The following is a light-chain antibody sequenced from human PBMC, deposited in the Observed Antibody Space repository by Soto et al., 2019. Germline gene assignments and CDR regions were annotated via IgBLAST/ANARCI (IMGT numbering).Light chain of an antibody. CDR2: DVS. CDR1: SSDVGGYNY. CDR3: SSYTSSSTRDVV. J-gene: IGLJ2*01. V-gene: IGLV2-14*01. Sequence: QSVLTQPASVSGSPGQSITISCTGTSSDVGGYNYVSWYQQHPGKAPKLMIYDVSNRPLGVSNRFSGSKSGNTASLTISGLQAEDEGDYYCSSYTSSSTRDVVFGGGTKLTVL.